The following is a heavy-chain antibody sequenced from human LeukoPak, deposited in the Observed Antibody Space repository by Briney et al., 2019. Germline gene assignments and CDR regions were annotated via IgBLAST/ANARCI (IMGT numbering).Heavy chain of an antibody. J-gene: IGHJ4*02. CDR1: GGSISSYY. CDR3: ARGLRSRDGYNYDYFDD. V-gene: IGHV4-59*01. D-gene: IGHD5-24*01. CDR2: IYYSGST. Sequence: QSSETLSLTCTVSGGSISSYYWSRIRQPPGKGLEWIGNIYYSGSTNYNPSLKSRVTISVDTSKNQFSLKLTSVTAADTAVYYCARGLRSRDGYNYDYFDDWGQGTLVTVSS.